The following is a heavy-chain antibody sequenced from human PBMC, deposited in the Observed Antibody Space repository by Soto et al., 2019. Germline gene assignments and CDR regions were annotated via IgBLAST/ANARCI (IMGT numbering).Heavy chain of an antibody. J-gene: IGHJ5*02. D-gene: IGHD3-3*01. CDR3: ARDFARSAIDP. CDR2: ITYSGDT. CDR1: GGSIISADSY. Sequence: QVHLQQSGPGLVKPSETLSLTCAVSGGSIISADSYWFWIRKHPGKGLEWIGYITYSGDTYYNPSFRSRVTMAADTSENKSSLTLKSVTAADTAVYFCARDFARSAIDPLGQGAPGTVS. V-gene: IGHV4-31*11.